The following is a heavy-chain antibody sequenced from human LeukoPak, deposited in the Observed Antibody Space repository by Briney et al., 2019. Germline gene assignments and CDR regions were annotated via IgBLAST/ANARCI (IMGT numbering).Heavy chain of an antibody. Sequence: SETLSLTCTVSGGSISSYYWSWIRQPPGKGLEWIGYIYYSGSTNYNPSLKSRVTISVDTSKNQFSLKLSSVTAADTAVYYCARVSPRYYDSRGYNDAFDIWGQGTMVTVSS. J-gene: IGHJ3*02. D-gene: IGHD3-22*01. CDR1: GGSISSYY. V-gene: IGHV4-59*01. CDR3: ARVSPRYYDSRGYNDAFDI. CDR2: IYYSGST.